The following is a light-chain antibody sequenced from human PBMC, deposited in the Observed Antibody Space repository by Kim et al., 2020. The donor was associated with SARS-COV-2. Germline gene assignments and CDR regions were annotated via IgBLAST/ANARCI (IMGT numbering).Light chain of an antibody. CDR3: SSYTSSSTVV. V-gene: IGLV2-18*02. CDR2: EVT. CDR1: SRDVGSYNR. J-gene: IGLJ2*01. Sequence: GQSGTIPCTGTSRDVGSYNRGSWYQQSPGTAPKVMIYEVTNRPSGVPNRFSGSKSGNTASLTISGLQAEDEADYYCSSYTSSSTVVFGGGTQLTVL.